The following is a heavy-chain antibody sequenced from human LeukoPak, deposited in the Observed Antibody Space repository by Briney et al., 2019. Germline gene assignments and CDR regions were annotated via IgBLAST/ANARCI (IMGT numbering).Heavy chain of an antibody. Sequence: GGSLRLSCAASGFTVSSNYMSWVRQAPGKGLEWVSVIYSGGSTYYADSVKGRFTISRDNSKNTLYLQMNSLRAEDTAVYYCAREAIVGATTEYYFDCWGQGTLVTVSS. CDR2: IYSGGST. D-gene: IGHD1-26*01. V-gene: IGHV3-53*01. CDR1: GFTVSSNY. CDR3: AREAIVGATTEYYFDC. J-gene: IGHJ4*02.